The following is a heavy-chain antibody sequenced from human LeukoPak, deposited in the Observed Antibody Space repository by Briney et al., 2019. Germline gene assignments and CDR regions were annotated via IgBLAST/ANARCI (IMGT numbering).Heavy chain of an antibody. V-gene: IGHV3-33*01. CDR3: ARGCGGDCYLDAFDI. J-gene: IGHJ3*02. Sequence: GGSLRLSCAASGFTFSSYGMHWVRQAPGKGLEWVAVIWYDGSNKYYAGSVKGRFTISRDNSKNTLYLQMNSLRAEDTAVYYCARGCGGDCYLDAFDIWGQGTMVTVSS. CDR2: IWYDGSNK. D-gene: IGHD2-21*02. CDR1: GFTFSSYG.